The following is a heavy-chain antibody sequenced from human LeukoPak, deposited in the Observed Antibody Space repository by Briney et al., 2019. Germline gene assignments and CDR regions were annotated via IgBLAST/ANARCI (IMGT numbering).Heavy chain of an antibody. D-gene: IGHD3-9*01. V-gene: IGHV3-21*01. J-gene: IGHJ4*02. CDR2: ISSSSSYI. CDR1: GFTFSSDS. Sequence: GGSLRLSCAASGFTFSSDSMNWVRQAPGKGLEWVSSISSSSSYIYYADSVKGRFTISRDNAKNSLYLQMTSLRAEDTAVYYCARDDISPGLPDYWGQGTLVTVSS. CDR3: ARDDISPGLPDY.